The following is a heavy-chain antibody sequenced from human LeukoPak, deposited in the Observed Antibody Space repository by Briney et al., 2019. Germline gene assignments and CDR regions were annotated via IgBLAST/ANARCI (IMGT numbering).Heavy chain of an antibody. CDR1: GFTFSRYG. V-gene: IGHV3-30*02. J-gene: IGHJ4*02. D-gene: IGHD3-16*01. Sequence: GGSLRLSCAPSGFTFSRYGMHWVRQAPGKGLEWVAFIRSDGTTKYYSDSVKGRFTISRDNSKNTLYLQMNSLRDDDTAVYFCAKVGDNSGGYFDYWGQGTPVTVSS. CDR2: IRSDGTTK. CDR3: AKVGDNSGGYFDY.